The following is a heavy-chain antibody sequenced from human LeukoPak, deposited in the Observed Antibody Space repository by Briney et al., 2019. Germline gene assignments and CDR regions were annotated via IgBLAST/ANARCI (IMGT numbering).Heavy chain of an antibody. CDR1: GDSLRKKSYY. CDR3: ARLRSGSSLNS. V-gene: IGHV4-39*01. CDR2: IHYSGST. Sequence: PSETLSLTRTVSGDSLRKKSYYWVWIPQPPGKGAEWIGSIHYSGSTYYNPSLKSRVAKSIDTSKNQFSLKLSSVTAADTAVYYCARLRSGSSLNSWGQGTLVTVSS. J-gene: IGHJ4*02. D-gene: IGHD3-10*01.